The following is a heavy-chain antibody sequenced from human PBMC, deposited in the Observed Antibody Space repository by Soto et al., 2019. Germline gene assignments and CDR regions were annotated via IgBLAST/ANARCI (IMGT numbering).Heavy chain of an antibody. D-gene: IGHD3-3*01. Sequence: GGSLRLSCAASGFTFSDHYMDWVRQAPGKGLEWVGRTRNKANSYTTEYAASVKGRFTISRDDSKNSLYLQMNSLKTEDTAVYYCAREVPVTGYDFWSGYTSYYYYYYMDVWGKGTTVTVSS. CDR2: TRNKANSYTT. V-gene: IGHV3-72*01. J-gene: IGHJ6*03. CDR3: AREVPVTGYDFWSGYTSYYYYYYMDV. CDR1: GFTFSDHY.